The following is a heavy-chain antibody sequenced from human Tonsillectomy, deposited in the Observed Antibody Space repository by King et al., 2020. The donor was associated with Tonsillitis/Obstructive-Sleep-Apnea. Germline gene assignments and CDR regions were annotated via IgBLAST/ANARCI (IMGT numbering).Heavy chain of an antibody. CDR3: ARLGGSSGWYDY. J-gene: IGHJ4*02. CDR2: IYYSGST. D-gene: IGHD6-19*01. Sequence: HLQESGPGLVKPSETLSLTCTVSGGSISSYYWSWIRQPPGKGLEWIGYIYYSGSTNYNPSLKSRVTISVDTSKNQFSLKLSSVTAADTAVYYCARLGGSSGWYDYWGQGTLVTVSS. V-gene: IGHV4-59*08. CDR1: GGSISSYY.